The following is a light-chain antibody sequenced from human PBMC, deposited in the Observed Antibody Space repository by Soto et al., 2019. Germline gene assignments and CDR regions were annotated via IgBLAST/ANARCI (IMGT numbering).Light chain of an antibody. J-gene: IGKJ1*01. Sequence: DIQMTQSPSSLSASVGDRVTITCRASQSISTYLNWYQHKPGKAPKVLIYAVSSLQSGVPSRFSGSGSGTDFTLHITSLQPEDSATYYCQHSYGTPRTFGQGTKVEIK. CDR1: QSISTY. CDR2: AVS. CDR3: QHSYGTPRT. V-gene: IGKV1-39*01.